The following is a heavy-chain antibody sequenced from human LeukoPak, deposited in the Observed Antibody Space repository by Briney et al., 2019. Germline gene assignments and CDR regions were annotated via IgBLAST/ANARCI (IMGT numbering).Heavy chain of an antibody. Sequence: SETLSLTCTVSGYSISSGYYWGWIRQPPGKGLEWIGSIYHSGSTYYNPSLKSRVTISVDTSKNQFSLKLSSVTAADTAVYYWASDVYSSSSRDQNWFDPWGQGTLVTVSS. CDR2: IYHSGST. CDR3: ASDVYSSSSRDQNWFDP. V-gene: IGHV4-38-2*02. D-gene: IGHD6-6*01. CDR1: GYSISSGYY. J-gene: IGHJ5*02.